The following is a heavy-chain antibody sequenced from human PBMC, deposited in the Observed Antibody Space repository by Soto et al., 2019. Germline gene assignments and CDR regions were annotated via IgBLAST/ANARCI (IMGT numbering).Heavy chain of an antibody. J-gene: IGHJ4*02. D-gene: IGHD6-6*01. V-gene: IGHV4-34*01. CDR3: ARAPKVSGSSQTRPDF. CDR2: ISQSGNT. Sequence: SETLSLTCSIYSGSFSGYYWSWVRQPPGKGLEWIGEISQSGNTNYSPSLRSRVSISIDTSKKQFSLNLASVSAADTAVYYCARAPKVSGSSQTRPDFWGQGTLVTVSS. CDR1: SGSFSGYY.